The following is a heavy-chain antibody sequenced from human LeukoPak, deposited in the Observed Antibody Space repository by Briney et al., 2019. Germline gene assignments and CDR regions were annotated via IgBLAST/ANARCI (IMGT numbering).Heavy chain of an antibody. V-gene: IGHV4-4*07. CDR1: GGSISSYY. D-gene: IGHD6-19*01. Sequence: SETLSLTCTVSGGSISSYYWSWIRQPAGKGLEWIGRIYTSGSTNYNPSLKSRVTISVDTSKNQFSLKLSSGTGAGTAADYCARDGLIAVAGTPSYYYYYYMDVWGKGTTVTVSS. CDR3: ARDGLIAVAGTPSYYYYYYMDV. CDR2: IYTSGST. J-gene: IGHJ6*03.